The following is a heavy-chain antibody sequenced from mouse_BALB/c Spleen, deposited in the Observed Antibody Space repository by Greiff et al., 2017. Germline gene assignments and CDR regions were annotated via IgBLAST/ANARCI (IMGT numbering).Heavy chain of an antibody. CDR3: ARSNGNRIYFDY. V-gene: IGHV5-17*02. CDR1: GFTFSSFG. D-gene: IGHD2-1*01. CDR2: ISSGSSTI. J-gene: IGHJ2*01. Sequence: EVKLMESGGGLVQPGGSRKLSCAASGFTFSSFGMHWVRQAPEKGLEWVAYISSGSSTIYYADTVKGRFTISRDNPKNTLFLQMTSLRSEDTAMYYCARSNGNRIYFDYWGQGTTLTVSS.